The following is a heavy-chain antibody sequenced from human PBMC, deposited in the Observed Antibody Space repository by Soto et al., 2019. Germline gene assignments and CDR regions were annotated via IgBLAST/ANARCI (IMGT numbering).Heavy chain of an antibody. V-gene: IGHV4-59*01. D-gene: IGHD6-13*01. CDR1: GGSISSYY. J-gene: IGHJ4*02. CDR3: ARSAAAGTLFDY. Sequence: SETLSLTCTVSGGSISSYYWSWIRQPPGKGLEWIGYIYYSGSTNYNPSLKSRVTISVDTSKNQFSLKLSSVAAADTAVYYCARSAAAGTLFDYWGQGTLVTVSS. CDR2: IYYSGST.